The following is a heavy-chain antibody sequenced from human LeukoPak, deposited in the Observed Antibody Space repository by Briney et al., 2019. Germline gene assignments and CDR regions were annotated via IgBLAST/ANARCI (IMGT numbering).Heavy chain of an antibody. CDR1: GYTFTNYD. CDR2: MNPNSGNT. CDR3: AREEVGARPYYFDY. Sequence: ASVKVSCKASGYTFTNYDINWVRQATGQGLEWMGWMNPNSGNTGYAQKFQGRVTITRNTSISTAYMELSSLRSADTAVYYCAREEVGARPYYFDYWGQGTLVTVSS. D-gene: IGHD1-26*01. J-gene: IGHJ4*02. V-gene: IGHV1-8*03.